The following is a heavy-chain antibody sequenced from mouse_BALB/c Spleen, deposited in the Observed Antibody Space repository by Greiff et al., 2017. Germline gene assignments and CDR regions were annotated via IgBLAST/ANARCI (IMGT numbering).Heavy chain of an antibody. V-gene: IGHV1-5*01. CDR2: IYPGNSDT. J-gene: IGHJ4*01. Sequence: EVQLQQSGTVLARPGASVKMSCKASGYTFTSYWMHWVKQRPGQGLEWIGAIYPGNSDTSYNQKFKGKAKLTAVTSTSTAYMELSSLINEDSAVYYCTRYGYGYDGMMDYWGQGTSVTVSS. CDR3: TRYGYGYDGMMDY. CDR1: GYTFTSYW. D-gene: IGHD2-2*01.